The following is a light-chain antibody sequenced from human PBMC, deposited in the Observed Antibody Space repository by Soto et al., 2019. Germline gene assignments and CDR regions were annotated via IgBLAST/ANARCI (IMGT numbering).Light chain of an antibody. V-gene: IGKV1-39*01. CDR2: SAS. J-gene: IGKJ1*01. CDR3: HQTYSTPQT. CDR1: QTVTDY. Sequence: DIQMTQSPSSLSASVGDRVTITCRAGQTVTDYLNWYQHKPGKAPKLLIYSASTLQTGVPSRFSGSGSGTDFTLTITSLQPEDFGTYYCHQTYSTPQTFVQGTRVEIK.